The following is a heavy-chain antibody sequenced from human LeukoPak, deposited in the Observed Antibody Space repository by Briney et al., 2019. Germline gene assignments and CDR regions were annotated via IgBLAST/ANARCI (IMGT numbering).Heavy chain of an antibody. CDR1: GFTFSSYA. D-gene: IGHD3-10*01. Sequence: SGGSLRLSCAASGFTFSSYAMSWVRQAPGKGLEWVSAISGSGGSTYYADPVKGRFTISRDNSKNTLYLQMNSLRAEDTAVYYCAKDTAYYYGSGSFYFDYWGQGTLVTVSS. CDR2: ISGSGGST. J-gene: IGHJ4*02. CDR3: AKDTAYYYGSGSFYFDY. V-gene: IGHV3-23*01.